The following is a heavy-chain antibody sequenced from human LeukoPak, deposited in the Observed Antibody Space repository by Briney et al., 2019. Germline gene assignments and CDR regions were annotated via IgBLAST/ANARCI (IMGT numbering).Heavy chain of an antibody. V-gene: IGHV3-30*02. CDR2: IRYDGRNK. CDR1: GFTFSSYA. D-gene: IGHD1-26*01. J-gene: IGHJ4*02. Sequence: PGGSLRLSCAASGFTFSSYAMHWVRQAPGKGLEWVAFIRYDGRNKYYADSVKGRFTISRDNSKNTLYLQMNSLRAEDTAVYYCARVSLSGSLDYWGQGTLVTVSS. CDR3: ARVSLSGSLDY.